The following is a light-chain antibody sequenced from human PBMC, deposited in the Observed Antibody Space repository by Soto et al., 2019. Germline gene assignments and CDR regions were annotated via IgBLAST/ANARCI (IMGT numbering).Light chain of an antibody. J-gene: IGKJ1*01. V-gene: IGKV1-5*01. CDR3: PQHNCYSWP. CDR2: DAS. CDR1: QSCRNS. Sequence: DRQMIQSPSTLSASVGDRVTITCRASQSCRNSLAWYQQKAGKAPKLLIYDASSLESGVPSRFSGSGSGTEFTPTISSLPPDDFAPYYCPQHNCYSWPFGQGAKVDIK.